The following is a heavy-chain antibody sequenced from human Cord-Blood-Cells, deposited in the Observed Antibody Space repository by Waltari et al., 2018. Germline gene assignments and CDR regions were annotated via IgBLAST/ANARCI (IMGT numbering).Heavy chain of an antibody. CDR3: ARVTDYYGSGSYDY. D-gene: IGHD3-10*01. V-gene: IGHV4-34*01. CDR2: INHSGST. Sequence: QVQLQQWGAGLLKPSETLSLTCAVYGGSFSGYYWSWIRPPPGKGLERIGEINHSGSTNYNPSLKSRVTISVDTSKNQFSLKLSSVTAADTAVYYCARVTDYYGSGSYDYWGQGTLVTVSS. J-gene: IGHJ4*02. CDR1: GGSFSGYY.